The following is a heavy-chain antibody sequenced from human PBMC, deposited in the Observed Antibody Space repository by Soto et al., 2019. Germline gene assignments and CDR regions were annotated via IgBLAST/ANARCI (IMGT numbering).Heavy chain of an antibody. CDR3: ARRSIYYDSNGYYFDY. CDR2: ISYSGST. J-gene: IGHJ4*02. D-gene: IGHD3-22*01. Sequence: SETLSLTCSVSGGSISVYFWSWIRQPPGKGLEWIGYISYSGSTNYNPSLKSRVTISVDTSKNQFSLKLSSVTAADTAVYYCARRSIYYDSNGYYFDYWGQGTLVTVSS. V-gene: IGHV4-59*08. CDR1: GGSISVYF.